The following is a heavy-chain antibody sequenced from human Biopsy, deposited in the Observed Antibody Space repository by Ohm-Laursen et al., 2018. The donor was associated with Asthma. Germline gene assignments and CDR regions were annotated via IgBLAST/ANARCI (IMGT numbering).Heavy chain of an antibody. CDR1: GYPFIGYH. J-gene: IGHJ4*02. D-gene: IGHD1-26*01. CDR3: ARAGALIVGATMGY. CDR2: INPNSGAT. V-gene: IGHV1-2*06. Sequence: SVKVSCKASGYPFIGYHIHWMRQAPGQGLEWMGRINPNSGATNYAQKFQGRVTMTRDTSTSTVYMELSSPRSEGTAVYYCARAGALIVGATMGYWGQGTLVTVSS.